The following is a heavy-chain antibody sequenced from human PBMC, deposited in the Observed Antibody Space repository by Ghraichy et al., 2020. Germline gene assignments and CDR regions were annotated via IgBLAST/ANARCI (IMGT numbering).Heavy chain of an antibody. Sequence: VGSLRLSCAASGFTVSSNYMSWVRQAPGKGLEWVSVIYSGGSTYYADSVKGRFTISRDNSKNTLYLQMNSLRAEDTAVYYCARDHCLRDGYNYGSQGPPVIGAFDIWGQGTMVTVSS. CDR2: IYSGGST. CDR1: GFTVSSNY. J-gene: IGHJ3*02. CDR3: ARDHCLRDGYNYGSQGPPVIGAFDI. D-gene: IGHD5-24*01. V-gene: IGHV3-66*01.